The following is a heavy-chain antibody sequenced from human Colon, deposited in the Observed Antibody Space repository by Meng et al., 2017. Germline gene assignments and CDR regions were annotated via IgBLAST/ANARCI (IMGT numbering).Heavy chain of an antibody. Sequence: GESLKTSCAASGFTFSSYAMSWVRQAPGKGLEWVSAISGSGGSTYYADSVKGRFTISRDNSKNTLYLQMNSLRAEDTAVYYCAKDIDRGYPFDYWGQGTLVTVSS. D-gene: IGHD3-10*01. J-gene: IGHJ4*02. V-gene: IGHV3-23*01. CDR3: AKDIDRGYPFDY. CDR2: ISGSGGST. CDR1: GFTFSSYA.